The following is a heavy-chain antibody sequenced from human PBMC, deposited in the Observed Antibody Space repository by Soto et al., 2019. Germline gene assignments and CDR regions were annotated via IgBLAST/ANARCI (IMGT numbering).Heavy chain of an antibody. CDR3: ARDVSSRSGEDY. D-gene: IGHD6-6*01. Sequence: GGSLRLSCAASGFTFSSYSMNWVRQAPGKGLEWVSSISSSSSYIYYADSVKGRFTISRDNAKNSLYLQMNSLRTEDTAVYYCARDVSSRSGEDYWGQGTLVTVSS. CDR2: ISSSSSYI. V-gene: IGHV3-21*01. CDR1: GFTFSSYS. J-gene: IGHJ4*02.